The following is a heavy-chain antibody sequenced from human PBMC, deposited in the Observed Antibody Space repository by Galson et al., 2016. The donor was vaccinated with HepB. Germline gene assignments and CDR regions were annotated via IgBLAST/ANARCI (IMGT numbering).Heavy chain of an antibody. D-gene: IGHD3-10*01. J-gene: IGHJ4*02. CDR2: IDVSGGA. CDR3: ARGDSHHYGSEFYFDH. Sequence: SETLSLTCAVSGGSISSSNWWSWVRQPPGKGLEWIGEIDVSGGANYNPSLKSRVTISVDKSKSQFSLKLSSVTAADTAVYYCARGDSHHYGSEFYFDHWGQGILVTVSS. V-gene: IGHV4-4*02. CDR1: GGSISSSNW.